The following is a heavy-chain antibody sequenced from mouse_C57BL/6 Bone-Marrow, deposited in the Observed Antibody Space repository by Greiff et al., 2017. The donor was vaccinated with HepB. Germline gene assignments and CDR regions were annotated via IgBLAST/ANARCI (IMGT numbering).Heavy chain of an antibody. Sequence: QVHVKQSGAELVRPGSSVKLSCKASGYTFTSYWMHWVKQRPIQGLEWIGNIDPSDSETHYNQKFKDKATLTVDKSSSTAYMQLSSLTSEDSAVYYCARGELRLQYAYWGQGTLVTVSA. V-gene: IGHV1-52*01. CDR3: ARGELRLQYAY. CDR2: IDPSDSET. J-gene: IGHJ3*01. D-gene: IGHD3-2*02. CDR1: GYTFTSYW.